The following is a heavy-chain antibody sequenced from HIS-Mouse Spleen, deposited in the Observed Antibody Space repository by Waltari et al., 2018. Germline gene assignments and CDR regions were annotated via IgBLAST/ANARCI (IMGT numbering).Heavy chain of an antibody. CDR1: GFTFRTFG. CDR2: ISYDGSNK. J-gene: IGHJ4*02. V-gene: IGHV3-30*18. Sequence: HVQLTEPGGGGVQLAGCQSLYAAASGFTFRTFGMHWVPQATGKGLEWVAVISYDGSNKYYADSVKGRFTISRDNSKNTLYLQMNSLRAEDTAVYYCAKDKHHAFDYWGQGTLVTVSS. CDR3: AKDKHHAFDY.